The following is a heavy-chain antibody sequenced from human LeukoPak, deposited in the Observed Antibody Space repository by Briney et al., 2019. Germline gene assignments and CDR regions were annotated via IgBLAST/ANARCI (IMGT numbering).Heavy chain of an antibody. J-gene: IGHJ3*02. CDR1: GGSISSYY. V-gene: IGHV4-59*01. CDR3: ARMNNCYILTGPNVFDI. CDR2: MYNSGST. D-gene: IGHD3-9*01. Sequence: SETLSLTCIVSGGSISSYYWSWLRQPPGKGLEWIGYMYNSGSTNFNSSLKSRVAISLDTSKNQFSLKLTSVTAADTAVYYCARMNNCYILTGPNVFDIWGQGTLVTVSS.